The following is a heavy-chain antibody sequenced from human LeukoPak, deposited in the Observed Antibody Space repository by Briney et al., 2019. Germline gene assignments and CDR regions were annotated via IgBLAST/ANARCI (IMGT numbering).Heavy chain of an antibody. CDR2: INPNSGGT. J-gene: IGHJ4*02. Sequence: GVSVKVSCKASGYTFTGYYMHWVRQAPGQGLEWMGWINPNSGGTNYAQKFQGRVTMTRDTSISTAYMELSRLRSDDTAVYYCARLHPGIAAAGKEGFDYWGQGTLVTVSS. CDR1: GYTFTGYY. V-gene: IGHV1-2*02. D-gene: IGHD6-13*01. CDR3: ARLHPGIAAAGKEGFDY.